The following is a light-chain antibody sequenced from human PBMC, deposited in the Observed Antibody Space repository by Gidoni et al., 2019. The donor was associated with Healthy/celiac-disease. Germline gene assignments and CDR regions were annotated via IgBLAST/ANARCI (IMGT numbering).Light chain of an antibody. J-gene: IGKJ1*01. CDR2: AAS. CDR3: LQDYKYPRT. Sequence: AIQMTPPPPSLSAAVGDRVTITCRASQGIRNDLCWYQQKPGKAPKLLIYAASSLRSRVPTKFNGGGSGTDFTLTNSSLQPEDFATYYCLQDYKYPRTFGQGNKVEIK. V-gene: IGKV1-6*01. CDR1: QGIRND.